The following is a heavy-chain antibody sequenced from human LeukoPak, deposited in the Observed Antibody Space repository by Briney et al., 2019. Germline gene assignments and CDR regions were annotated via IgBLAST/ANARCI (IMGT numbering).Heavy chain of an antibody. D-gene: IGHD6-13*01. J-gene: IGHJ6*03. Sequence: PSETLSLTCTVSGYSISSRYYWAWIRQPPGKGLEWIGSIYFSGTTYFNPSPQSRVTISVDTSKNQFSLKLSSVTAADTAVYYCARASGYSSSWYRSYYYMDVWGKGTTVTVSS. CDR2: IYFSGTT. CDR3: ARASGYSSSWYRSYYYMDV. CDR1: GYSISSRYY. V-gene: IGHV4-38-2*02.